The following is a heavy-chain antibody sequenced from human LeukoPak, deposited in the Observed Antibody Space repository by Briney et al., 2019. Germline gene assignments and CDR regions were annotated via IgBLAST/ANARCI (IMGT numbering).Heavy chain of an antibody. CDR1: GYTFTAYY. CDR2: ISPSGDST. Sequence: ASVKVSCKASGYTFTAYYMHWVRQAPGQGLEWMGKISPSGDSTGYAQKFQGRVTVTRDTSTNTVHMELSSLRSEDTAVYYCVLMAGRPYWGQGALVTVSS. V-gene: IGHV1-46*01. D-gene: IGHD5-24*01. CDR3: VLMAGRPY. J-gene: IGHJ4*02.